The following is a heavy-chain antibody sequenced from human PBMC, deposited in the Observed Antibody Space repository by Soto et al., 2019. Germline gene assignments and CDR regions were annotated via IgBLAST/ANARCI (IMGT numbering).Heavy chain of an antibody. J-gene: IGHJ6*02. CDR3: ARTDRDFYGLDV. CDR2: ISAAGDQ. CDR1: GFTFRNYD. V-gene: IGHV3-13*05. Sequence: EVQLVESGGGLVQPGGSLRLSCEASGFTFRNYDMHWVRQGTGKGLEWVSGISAAGDQDYAYSVEGRFTISRENAQNSFFLQMNSLRVGDTAVYYCARTDRDFYGLDVWGQWTTVIVSS.